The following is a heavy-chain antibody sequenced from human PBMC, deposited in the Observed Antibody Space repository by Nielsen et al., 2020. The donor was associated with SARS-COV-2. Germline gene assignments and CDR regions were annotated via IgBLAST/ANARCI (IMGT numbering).Heavy chain of an antibody. V-gene: IGHV3-21*01. CDR2: IGSRTSYL. CDR3: ARDRHYTIPFDY. CDR1: GFTFSSYS. J-gene: IGHJ4*02. Sequence: GGSLRLSCAASGFTFSSYSMNWVRQAPGKGLEWVSCIGSRTSYLYYADSVKGRFSISRDNTKNSLYLQMNSLRVEDTAVYYCARDRHYTIPFDYWGQGALVTVSA. D-gene: IGHD4-11*01.